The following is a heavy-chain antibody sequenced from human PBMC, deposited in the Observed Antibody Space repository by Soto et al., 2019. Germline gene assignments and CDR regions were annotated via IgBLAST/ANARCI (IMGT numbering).Heavy chain of an antibody. CDR2: IIPIFGTA. Sequence: QVPLVQSGAEVKKPGSSVKVSCKASGGTFSSYAISWVRQAPGQGLEWMGGIIPIFGTANYAQKFQGRVTITADESTSTAYMELSSLRSEDTAVYYCARGNMDRGGPSAAFGPWGQGTLVTVSS. CDR3: ARGNMDRGGPSAAFGP. V-gene: IGHV1-69*01. CDR1: GGTFSSYA. J-gene: IGHJ5*02. D-gene: IGHD2-2*03.